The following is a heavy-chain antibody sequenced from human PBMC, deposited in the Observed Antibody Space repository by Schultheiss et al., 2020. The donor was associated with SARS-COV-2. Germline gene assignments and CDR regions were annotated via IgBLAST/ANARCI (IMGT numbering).Heavy chain of an antibody. V-gene: IGHV1-2*02. CDR2: INPNSRGT. Sequence: ASVKVSCKASGYTFTSYAMHWVRQAPGQGLEWMGWINPNSRGTNCAQKFQGRVTLTTDTSTSTAYMELRSLRSDDTAVYYCARFIGVELGETYYYYYYMDVWGKGTTVTVSS. CDR1: GYTFTSYA. D-gene: IGHD3-16*01. CDR3: ARFIGVELGETYYYYYYMDV. J-gene: IGHJ6*03.